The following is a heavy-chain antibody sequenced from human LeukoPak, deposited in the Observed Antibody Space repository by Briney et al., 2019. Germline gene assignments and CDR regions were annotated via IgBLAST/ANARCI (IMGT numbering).Heavy chain of an antibody. CDR3: VRPYASSGYHYNDAFDI. V-gene: IGHV3-74*01. J-gene: IGHJ3*02. CDR1: GFSFSSYW. CDR2: INSDGSST. D-gene: IGHD3-22*01. Sequence: GESLRLSCAASGFSFSSYWMQWVRQAPGKGLVWVSRINSDGSSTNYVDSVKGRFTISRDNVKNTMYLQMNSLRAEDTAVYYCVRPYASSGYHYNDAFDIWGQGTPVTVSS.